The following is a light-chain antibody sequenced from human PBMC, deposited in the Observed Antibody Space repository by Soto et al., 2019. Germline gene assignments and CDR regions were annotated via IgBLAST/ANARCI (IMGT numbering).Light chain of an antibody. V-gene: IGKV1-33*01. Sequence: DLQMTQSPSSLSASVGDRVTITCQASQDISNYLNWYQQKPGEAPKLLIYDAFNLERGVPSRFSGSGSGTDFTFTISSLQPEDIATYYCQQYDNLPLTFGGGTKVDFK. CDR3: QQYDNLPLT. J-gene: IGKJ4*01. CDR2: DAF. CDR1: QDISNY.